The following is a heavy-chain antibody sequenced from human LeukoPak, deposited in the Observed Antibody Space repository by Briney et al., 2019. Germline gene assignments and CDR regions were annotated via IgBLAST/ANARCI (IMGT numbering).Heavy chain of an antibody. Sequence: PGGSLRLSCAASGFTFSSYWMSWVRQAPGKGLEWVANIKQDGSEKYYVDSVKGRFTISRDNAKNSLYLQMNSLRAEDTAVYYCARIVVVVAAEYYFDYWGQGTLVTVSS. V-gene: IGHV3-7*01. CDR1: GFTFSSYW. CDR3: ARIVVVVAAEYYFDY. CDR2: IKQDGSEK. D-gene: IGHD2-15*01. J-gene: IGHJ4*02.